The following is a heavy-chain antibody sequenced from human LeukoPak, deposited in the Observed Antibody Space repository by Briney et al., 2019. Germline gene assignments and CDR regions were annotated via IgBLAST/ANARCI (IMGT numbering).Heavy chain of an antibody. D-gene: IGHD3-22*01. J-gene: IGHJ4*02. Sequence: KPSETLSLTCTVSGGSISSYYWSWIRQPAGKGLEWIGRIYTSGSTNYNPSLKSRATMSVDTSKNQFSLKLSSVTAADTAVYYCAREWRVTMIVVVIDYWGQGTLVTVSS. CDR2: IYTSGST. V-gene: IGHV4-4*07. CDR3: AREWRVTMIVVVIDY. CDR1: GGSISSYY.